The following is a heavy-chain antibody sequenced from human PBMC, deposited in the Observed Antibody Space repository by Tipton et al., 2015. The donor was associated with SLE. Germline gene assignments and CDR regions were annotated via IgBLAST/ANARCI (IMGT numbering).Heavy chain of an antibody. CDR2: VSSGGTYI. V-gene: IGHV3-21*03. Sequence: SLRLSCPGSEFTFSAFAMNWVRQTPGKGLEWVASVSSGGTYIYYADAVKGRFTISRDNAKKSVFLQMNSLRADDTAVYYCARERYCPGPVCFGYYFDYWGRGTLITVSS. D-gene: IGHD2-8*02. J-gene: IGHJ4*02. CDR1: EFTFSAFA. CDR3: ARERYCPGPVCFGYYFDY.